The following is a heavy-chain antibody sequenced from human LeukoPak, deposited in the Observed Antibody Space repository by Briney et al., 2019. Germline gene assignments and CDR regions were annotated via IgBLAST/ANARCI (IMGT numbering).Heavy chain of an antibody. Sequence: PGGSLRFSCAASGFTFSCYEMNWVRQAPGKGLVWVSYISSSGSTIYYADSVKGRFTISRDNAKNSLYLQMNSLRAEDTAVYYCAELGITMIGGVWGKGTTVTISS. D-gene: IGHD3-10*02. V-gene: IGHV3-48*03. CDR3: AELGITMIGGV. CDR1: GFTFSCYE. CDR2: ISSSGSTI. J-gene: IGHJ6*04.